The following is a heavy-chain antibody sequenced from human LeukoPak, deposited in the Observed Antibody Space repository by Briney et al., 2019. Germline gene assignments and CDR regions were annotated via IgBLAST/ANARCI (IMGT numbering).Heavy chain of an antibody. Sequence: GGSLILSCAASGFTFSTYSMNWVRQAPGKGLEWVSYISSSSSIIYYADSVKGRFTISRDNAKNSLYLQMNSLRDEDTAVYYCARGGICGGDCYSSNWFDPWGQGTLVTVSS. V-gene: IGHV3-48*02. CDR2: ISSSSSII. CDR3: ARGGICGGDCYSSNWFDP. J-gene: IGHJ5*02. D-gene: IGHD2-21*02. CDR1: GFTFSTYS.